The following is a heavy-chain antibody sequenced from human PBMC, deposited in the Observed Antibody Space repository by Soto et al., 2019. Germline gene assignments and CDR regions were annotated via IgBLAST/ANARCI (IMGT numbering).Heavy chain of an antibody. CDR1: GFTFSSYW. J-gene: IGHJ3*01. V-gene: IGHV3-7*05. Sequence: EERLVESGGGLVQPGGSLRLSCAASGFTFSSYWMTWVRQAPGKGLEWVANIKKDESKKSYLDSVRGRFTISRDNAKNSLYLQMDSLTAGETALYDWSRDVSPGSISWYFDAFDLWGQGTMVTVSS. CDR2: IKKDESKK. CDR3: SRDVSPGSISWYFDAFDL. D-gene: IGHD6-13*01.